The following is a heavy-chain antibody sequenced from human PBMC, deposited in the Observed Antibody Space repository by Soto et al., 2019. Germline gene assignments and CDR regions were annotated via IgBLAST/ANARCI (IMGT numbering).Heavy chain of an antibody. D-gene: IGHD2-2*01. V-gene: IGHV3-48*03. CDR1: GFTFSSYE. CDR2: ISSSGSTI. J-gene: IGHJ6*02. Sequence: PGGSLRLSCAASGFTFSSYEMNWVRQAPGKGLEWVSYISSSGSTIYYADSVKGRFTISRDNAKNSLYLQMNSLRAEDTAVYYCARDFRATDCSSTSCYYYGMDVWGQGTTVTVSS. CDR3: ARDFRATDCSSTSCYYYGMDV.